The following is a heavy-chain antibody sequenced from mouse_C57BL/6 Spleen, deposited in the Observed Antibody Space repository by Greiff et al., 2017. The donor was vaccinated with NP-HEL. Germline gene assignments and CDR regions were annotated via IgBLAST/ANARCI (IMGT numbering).Heavy chain of an antibody. CDR1: GFTFSDYG. J-gene: IGHJ1*03. Sequence: EVQGVESGGGLVKPGGSLKLSCAASGFTFSDYGMHWVRQAPEKGLEWVAYISSGSSTIYYADTVKGRFTISRDNAKNTLFLQMTSLRSEDTAMYYCARHDYDGGYFDVWGTGTTVTVSS. D-gene: IGHD2-4*01. CDR2: ISSGSSTI. CDR3: ARHDYDGGYFDV. V-gene: IGHV5-17*01.